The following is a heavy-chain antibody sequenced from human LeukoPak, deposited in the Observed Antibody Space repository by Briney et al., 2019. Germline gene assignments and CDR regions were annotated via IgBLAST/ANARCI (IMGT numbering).Heavy chain of an antibody. CDR3: ARDVCPSMVRGVTAPLNAFDI. D-gene: IGHD3-10*01. V-gene: IGHV4-59*12. Sequence: SETLSLTCTVSGGSISSYYGSWVRQPPGEGLGWVGYIYYSGSTNYNPSLKSRATISVDTSKNQFSLKLSSVTAADTAVYYCARDVCPSMVRGVTAPLNAFDIWGQGTMVTVSS. CDR2: IYYSGST. J-gene: IGHJ3*02. CDR1: GGSISSYY.